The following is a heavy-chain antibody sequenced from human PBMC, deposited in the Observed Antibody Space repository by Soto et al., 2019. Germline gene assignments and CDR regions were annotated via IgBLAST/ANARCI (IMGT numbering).Heavy chain of an antibody. D-gene: IGHD2-21*01. CDR2: IWHDGSNT. J-gene: IGHJ4*02. V-gene: IGHV3-33*01. Sequence: QVPLVESGGGVVQPGRSLRLSCVASALSFSYDGMHWVRQAPGKGLEWVAVIWHDGSNTFYADSVNGRFTVSRDNSKNTLYLQMNSLRDEDTAVYFCARDTRIALGDEGAFDSWGQGTLVTVSS. CDR3: ARDTRIALGDEGAFDS. CDR1: ALSFSYDG.